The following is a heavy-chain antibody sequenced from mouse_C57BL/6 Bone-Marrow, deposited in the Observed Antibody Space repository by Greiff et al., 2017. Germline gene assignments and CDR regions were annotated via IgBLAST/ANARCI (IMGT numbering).Heavy chain of an antibody. CDR2: ISSGGSYT. CDR3: ARPSSYYGSSYYAMDY. D-gene: IGHD1-1*01. J-gene: IGHJ4*01. Sequence: EVKVVESGGDLVKPGGSLKLSCAASGFTFSSYGMSWVRQTPDKRLEWVATISSGGSYTYYPDSVKGRFTISRDNAKNTLYLQMSSLKSEDTAMYYCARPSSYYGSSYYAMDYWGQGTSVTVSS. CDR1: GFTFSSYG. V-gene: IGHV5-6*01.